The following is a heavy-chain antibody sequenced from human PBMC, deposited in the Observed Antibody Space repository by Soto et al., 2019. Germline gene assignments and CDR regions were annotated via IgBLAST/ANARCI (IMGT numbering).Heavy chain of an antibody. V-gene: IGHV1-3*01. D-gene: IGHD3-3*01. CDR2: INAGNGNT. Sequence: ASVKVSCKASGYTFTSYAMHWVRQAPGQRLEWMGWINAGNGNTKYSQKFQGRVTITRDTSASTAYMELSSLRSEDTAVYYCARGGDFWSGNPDWFDPWGQGTLVTVS. J-gene: IGHJ5*02. CDR3: ARGGDFWSGNPDWFDP. CDR1: GYTFTSYA.